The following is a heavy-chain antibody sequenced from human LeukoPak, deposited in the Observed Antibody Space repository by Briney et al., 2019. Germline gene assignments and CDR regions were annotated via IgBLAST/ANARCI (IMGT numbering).Heavy chain of an antibody. V-gene: IGHV4-4*07. Sequence: SETLSLTCTVSGGSISSYYWSWIRQPAGRGLEWIGRIQTSGSTNYNPSLKSRGTLSVDTSKNQFSLKLSSVTAADTAVYYCARLIYTSTWFYFDYWGQGTLVTVSS. J-gene: IGHJ4*02. CDR1: GGSISSYY. CDR3: ARLIYTSTWFYFDY. D-gene: IGHD6-13*01. CDR2: IQTSGST.